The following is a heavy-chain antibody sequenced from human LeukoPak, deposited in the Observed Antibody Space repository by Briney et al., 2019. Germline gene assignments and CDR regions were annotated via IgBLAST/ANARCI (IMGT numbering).Heavy chain of an antibody. V-gene: IGHV1-69*01. CDR2: IIPIFGTA. Sequence: ASVKVSCKASGGTFSSYAISWVRQAPGQGLEWMGGIIPIFGTANYAQKFQGRVTITADESTSTAYMEPSSLRSEDTAVYYCARSADNYYYDSSGYYSLDYWGQGTLVTVSS. J-gene: IGHJ4*02. CDR1: GGTFSSYA. D-gene: IGHD3-22*01. CDR3: ARSADNYYYDSSGYYSLDY.